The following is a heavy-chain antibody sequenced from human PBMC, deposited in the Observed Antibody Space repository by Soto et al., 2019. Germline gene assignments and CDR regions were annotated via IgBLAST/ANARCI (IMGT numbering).Heavy chain of an antibody. CDR3: ARVYCRTTGCYGVDY. V-gene: IGHV1-18*04. J-gene: IGHJ4*02. Sequence: QVQLVQSGPEVEKPGASVKVSCKASGYTLTSFGISWVRQAPGQGLEWMGWISTSNGKTRYGQKFQGRLTMTTDTSRSTAYMELRNLRSDDTAVYYCARVYCRTTGCYGVDYWGQGTLVTVSS. CDR1: GYTLTSFG. CDR2: ISTSNGKT. D-gene: IGHD2-2*01.